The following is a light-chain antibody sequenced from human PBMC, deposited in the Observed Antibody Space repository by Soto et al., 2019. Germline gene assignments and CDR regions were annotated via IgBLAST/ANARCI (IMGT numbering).Light chain of an antibody. CDR3: QHYNNWPLN. CDR2: GAS. J-gene: IGKJ2*01. V-gene: IGKV3-15*01. CDR1: QSVSSN. Sequence: EIGMTQSPATLSVSPGEIATLSCRASQSVSSNLAWYQQKPGQAPTLLIYGASASSSGIPARFSGSRSGTEFTLGISSLQSDAGAVDDCQHYNNWPLNIGQGTNLES.